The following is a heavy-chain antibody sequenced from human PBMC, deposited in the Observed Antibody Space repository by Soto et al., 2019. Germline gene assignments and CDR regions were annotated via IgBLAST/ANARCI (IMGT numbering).Heavy chain of an antibody. Sequence: GGSLRLSFVASGFSFSNYNMNWVRQAPGKGLEWVSYITDSSDTVHYADSVRGRFTISRDNAESSLYLQMNSLRDEDTAVYFCARDFGHGYYLDYWGRGTLVTVSP. CDR3: ARDFGHGYYLDY. V-gene: IGHV3-48*02. J-gene: IGHJ4*02. CDR2: ITDSSDTV. CDR1: GFSFSNYN. D-gene: IGHD3-3*01.